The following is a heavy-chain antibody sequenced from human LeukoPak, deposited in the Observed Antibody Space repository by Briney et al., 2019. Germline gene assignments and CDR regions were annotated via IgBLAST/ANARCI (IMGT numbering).Heavy chain of an antibody. J-gene: IGHJ3*02. Sequence: ASVKVSCKASGYTFTSYVISWVRQAPGQGLDWMGWISAYNGNTNYAQKLQGRVTMTTDTTTSTDYMELRSLRSDDTAVYYCASGYYYDSSGYSDAFDIWGQGTMVTVSS. CDR1: GYTFTSYV. D-gene: IGHD3-22*01. V-gene: IGHV1-18*01. CDR2: ISAYNGNT. CDR3: ASGYYYDSSGYSDAFDI.